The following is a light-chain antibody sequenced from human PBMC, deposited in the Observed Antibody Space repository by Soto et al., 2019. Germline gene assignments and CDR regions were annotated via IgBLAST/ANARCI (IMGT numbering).Light chain of an antibody. J-gene: IGKJ2*01. Sequence: AIRMTQSPSSFSASTGDRVTITCRASQGISSYLAWYQQKPGKAPKLLIYAASTLRSGVPSRFSGSGSGTDFTLTISCLQSEDFAIYYCQQYYSYPYTFGQGTKLEIK. V-gene: IGKV1-8*01. CDR1: QGISSY. CDR3: QQYYSYPYT. CDR2: AAS.